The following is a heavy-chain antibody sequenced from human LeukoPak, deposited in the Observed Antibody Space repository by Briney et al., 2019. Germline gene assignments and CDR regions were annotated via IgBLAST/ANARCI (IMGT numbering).Heavy chain of an antibody. CDR1: GGSISTYY. V-gene: IGHV4-4*07. CDR3: ARDRSWFGETYYYSMDV. D-gene: IGHD3-10*01. CDR2: IYSSGST. J-gene: IGHJ6*03. Sequence: SETLSLTCTVSGGSISTYYGSWILQPAGKGLEWIGRIYSSGSTNYNPSLKSRVTMSIDTSKNQFSLKLSSVTAADTAVYFCARDRSWFGETYYYSMDVWGKGTTVTVSS.